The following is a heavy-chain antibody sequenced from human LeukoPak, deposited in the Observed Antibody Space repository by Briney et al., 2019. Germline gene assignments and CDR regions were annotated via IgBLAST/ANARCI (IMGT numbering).Heavy chain of an antibody. V-gene: IGHV1-18*01. CDR3: ARDFAWGSGGALIDDNWLDP. Sequence: GASVKVSCKASGYIFSNYGITWVRQAPGHGLEWMGWISGHSGNTNYAQKFQDRATMTTDTSTSTAYMELRSLRFDDTAVYYCARDFAWGSGGALIDDNWLDPWGQGILVTVSS. CDR2: ISGHSGNT. CDR1: GYIFSNYG. D-gene: IGHD3-16*02. J-gene: IGHJ5*02.